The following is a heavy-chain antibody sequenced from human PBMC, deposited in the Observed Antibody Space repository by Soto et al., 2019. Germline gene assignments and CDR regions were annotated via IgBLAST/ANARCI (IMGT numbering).Heavy chain of an antibody. V-gene: IGHV3-23*01. CDR2: ISNIGGQT. J-gene: IGHJ5*02. CDR3: ARDDDYEANAIDL. D-gene: IGHD4-17*01. Sequence: PGGSLRLSCEVSGFTFENYAMNWVRRAPGKGLEWVSSISNIGGQTYYADSVKGRFTISRDNSKNTLYLEMDSLRDEDTSVYYCARDDDYEANAIDLWGQGTLVTVSS. CDR1: GFTFENYA.